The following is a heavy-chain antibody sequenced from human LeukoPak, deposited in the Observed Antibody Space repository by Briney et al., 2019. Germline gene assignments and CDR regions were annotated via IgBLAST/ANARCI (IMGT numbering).Heavy chain of an antibody. CDR2: IWYDGSNK. J-gene: IGHJ4*02. V-gene: IGHV3-33*01. D-gene: IGHD3-10*01. CDR3: ARDAYYYGSGSYVDY. Sequence: PGGSLRLSCAVSGSTFSSYGMHWVRQAPGKGLEWVAVIWYDGSNKFYADSVKGRFTISRENPKNTLYLQMNSLRAEDTAVYYCARDAYYYGSGSYVDYWGQGTLVTVSS. CDR1: GSTFSSYG.